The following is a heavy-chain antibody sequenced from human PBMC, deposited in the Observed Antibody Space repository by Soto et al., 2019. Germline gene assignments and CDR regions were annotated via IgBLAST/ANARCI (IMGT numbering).Heavy chain of an antibody. Sequence: PGGSLRLSCAASGFTFDDYAMHWVRQAPGKGLEWVSGISWNSGSIGYADSVKGRFTISRDNAKNSLYLQMNSLRAEDTALYYCAKSGIGIAAGFDPWGQGTMVTVYS. CDR2: ISWNSGSI. J-gene: IGHJ5*02. CDR3: AKSGIGIAAGFDP. D-gene: IGHD6-6*01. V-gene: IGHV3-9*01. CDR1: GFTFDDYA.